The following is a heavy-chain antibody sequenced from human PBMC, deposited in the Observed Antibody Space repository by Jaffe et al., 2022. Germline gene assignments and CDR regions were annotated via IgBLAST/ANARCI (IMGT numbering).Heavy chain of an antibody. J-gene: IGHJ5*02. CDR1: GGSINSYSYY. CDR3: ARRDTSWFDP. CDR2: IWRSGNT. V-gene: IGHV4-39*01. Sequence: HLQLQESGPEVVKPSETLSLTCNVSGGSINSYSYYWGWIRQPPGKGLEWIGTIWRSGNTFYNPSLKSRVSMSVDTSKNQFSLRLNSVTATDTAIYYCARRDTSWFDPWGQGILVTVSP.